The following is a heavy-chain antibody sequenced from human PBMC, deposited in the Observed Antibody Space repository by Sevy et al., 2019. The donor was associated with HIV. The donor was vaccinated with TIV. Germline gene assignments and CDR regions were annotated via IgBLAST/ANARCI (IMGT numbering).Heavy chain of an antibody. CDR3: ARVVEPAGIDPYYYGEDV. CDR1: GYTFTAYY. V-gene: IGHV1-2*02. Sequence: ASVKVSCKGSGYTFTAYYIHWVRQAPGQGLEWMGWINPKSGGTNYAQKFHGRVTMTRDTSISTAYMELSRLRSDDTAVYYCARVVEPAGIDPYYYGEDVWGPGATVTVSS. CDR2: INPKSGGT. J-gene: IGHJ6*02. D-gene: IGHD2-2*02.